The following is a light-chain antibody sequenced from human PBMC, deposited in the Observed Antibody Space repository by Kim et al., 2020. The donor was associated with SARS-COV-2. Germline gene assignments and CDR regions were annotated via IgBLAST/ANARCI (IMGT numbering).Light chain of an antibody. CDR2: EVS. CDR1: SSDVGNSNP. CDR3: SSSGNSSHYV. J-gene: IGLJ1*01. Sequence: GQSITISCSGTSSDVGNSNPVSWYQQHSGKAPRFMIYEVSKRPSGVSPRFSGSKSGNLASLTISGLQSEDEAEYYCSSSGNSSHYVFGTGTKVTVL. V-gene: IGLV2-14*01.